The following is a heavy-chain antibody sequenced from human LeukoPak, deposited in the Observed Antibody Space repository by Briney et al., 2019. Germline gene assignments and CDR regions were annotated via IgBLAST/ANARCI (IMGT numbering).Heavy chain of an antibody. V-gene: IGHV4-59*01. CDR2: IYYSGST. Sequence: SETLSLTCTVSGGSISSYYWSWIRQPPGKGLEWIGYIYYSGSTNYNPSLKSRVTISVGTSKNQFSLKLSSVTAADTAVYYCARQESVGAAADFDYWGQGTLVTVSS. CDR1: GGSISSYY. CDR3: ARQESVGAAADFDY. J-gene: IGHJ4*02. D-gene: IGHD6-13*01.